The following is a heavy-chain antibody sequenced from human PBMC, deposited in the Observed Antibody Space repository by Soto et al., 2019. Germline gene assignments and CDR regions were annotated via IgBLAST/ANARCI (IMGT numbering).Heavy chain of an antibody. D-gene: IGHD3-3*01. J-gene: IGHJ4*02. CDR2: IKQDGSEK. CDR3: ARGLYYDFWSGYSYYFDY. Sequence: GGSLRLSCAASGFTFSSYWMSWVRQAPGKGLEWVANIKQDGSEKYYVDSVKGRFTISRDKAKNSLYLQMNSLRAEDTAVYYCARGLYYDFWSGYSYYFDYWGQGTLVTVSS. CDR1: GFTFSSYW. V-gene: IGHV3-7*05.